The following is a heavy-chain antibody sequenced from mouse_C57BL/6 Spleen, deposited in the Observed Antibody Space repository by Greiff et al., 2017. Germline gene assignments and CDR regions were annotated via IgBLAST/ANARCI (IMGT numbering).Heavy chain of an antibody. D-gene: IGHD1-1*01. CDR1: GFSLTSYG. CDR2: IWGDGST. CDR3: SKGVLRYYAMDY. V-gene: IGHV2-3*01. Sequence: VKLMESGPGLVAPSQSLSITCTVSGFSLTSYGVSWVRQPPGKGLEWLGVIWGDGSTNYHSAPISRLSISKDNSKSQVFIKRNSLQTDDTDTYYWSKGVLRYYAMDYWGQGTSVTVSS. J-gene: IGHJ4*01.